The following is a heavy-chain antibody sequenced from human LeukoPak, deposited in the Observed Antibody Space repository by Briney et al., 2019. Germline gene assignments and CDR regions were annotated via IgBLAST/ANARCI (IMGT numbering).Heavy chain of an antibody. Sequence: SETLSLTCTVSGGSISSSSYYWGWIRQPPGKGLERIGSIYYSGSTYYNPSLKSRVTISVDTSKNQFSLKLSSVTAADTAVYYCARHSPTGVVINYYYGMDVWGQGTTVTVSS. D-gene: IGHD3-3*01. J-gene: IGHJ6*02. CDR3: ARHSPTGVVINYYYGMDV. CDR2: IYYSGST. CDR1: GGSISSSSYY. V-gene: IGHV4-39*01.